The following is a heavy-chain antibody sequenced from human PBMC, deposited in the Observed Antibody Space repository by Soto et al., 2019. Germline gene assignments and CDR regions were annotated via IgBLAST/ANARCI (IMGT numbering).Heavy chain of an antibody. Sequence: GGSLRLSCAASGFTFSSYSMNWVRQAPGKGLEWVSYISSSSSTIYYADSVKGRFTISRDNAKNSLYLQMNGLRDEDTAVYYCARDEDFWSGSPYGMDVWGQGTTVTVSS. V-gene: IGHV3-48*02. CDR2: ISSSSSTI. CDR1: GFTFSSYS. J-gene: IGHJ6*02. CDR3: ARDEDFWSGSPYGMDV. D-gene: IGHD3-3*01.